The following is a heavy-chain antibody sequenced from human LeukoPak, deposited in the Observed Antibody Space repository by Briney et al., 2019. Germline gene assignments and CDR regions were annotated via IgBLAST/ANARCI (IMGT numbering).Heavy chain of an antibody. J-gene: IGHJ4*02. CDR2: IIPIFGTA. V-gene: IGHV1-69*05. CDR3: ARGDYGDYFYYFDY. Sequence: SVEVSCKASGGTFSSYAISWVRQAPGQGLEWMGGIIPIFGTANYAQKFQGRVTITTDESTSTAYMELSSLRSEDTAVYYCARGDYGDYFYYFDYWGQGTLVTVSS. D-gene: IGHD4-17*01. CDR1: GGTFSSYA.